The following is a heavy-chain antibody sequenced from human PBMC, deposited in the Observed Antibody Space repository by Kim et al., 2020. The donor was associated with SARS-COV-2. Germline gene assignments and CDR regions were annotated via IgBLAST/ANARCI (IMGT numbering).Heavy chain of an antibody. D-gene: IGHD3-10*02. CDR2: TTPDGNQK. CDR1: GMTFSNYW. V-gene: IGHV3-7*01. J-gene: IGHJ4*02. Sequence: GGSLRLSCEASGMTFSNYWMNWVRKTLGKGLEWVANTTPDGNQKNYVDSVKGRFPISRDNVKNSVYLQMNILRLEDTAVYYCLSGGGYWGQGTLVSVSS. CDR3: LSGGGY.